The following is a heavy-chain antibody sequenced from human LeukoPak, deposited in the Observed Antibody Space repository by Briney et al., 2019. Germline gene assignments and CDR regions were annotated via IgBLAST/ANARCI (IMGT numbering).Heavy chain of an antibody. CDR2: IYYSGST. CDR1: GGSISSSSYY. D-gene: IGHD4-11*01. Sequence: SETLSLTCTVSGGSISSSSYYWGWIRQPPGKGLEWIGSIYYSGSTYYNPSLKSRVTISVDTSKNQFSLKLSSVTAADTAVYYCARHPGSSSVIDYWGQGTLVTVSS. CDR3: ARHPGSSSVIDY. J-gene: IGHJ4*02. V-gene: IGHV4-39*01.